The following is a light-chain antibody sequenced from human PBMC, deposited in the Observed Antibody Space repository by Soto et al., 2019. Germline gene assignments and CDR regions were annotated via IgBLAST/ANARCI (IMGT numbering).Light chain of an antibody. V-gene: IGLV2-23*01. Sequence: QSVLTQPASVSGSPGQSITISCTGTSSDVGSYNLVSWHQQHPGKAPKLMIYEASKRPSGVSNRFSGSKSGNTASLTISGLQAEDEADYYCCSYAGTSTTYVFGTGTKLTVL. J-gene: IGLJ1*01. CDR3: CSYAGTSTTYV. CDR1: SSDVGSYNL. CDR2: EAS.